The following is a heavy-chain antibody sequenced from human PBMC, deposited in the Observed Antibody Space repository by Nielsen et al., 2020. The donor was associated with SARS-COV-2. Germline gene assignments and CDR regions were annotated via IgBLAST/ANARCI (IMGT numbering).Heavy chain of an antibody. V-gene: IGHV3-9*01. CDR2: ISWNSGSI. CDR1: GFTFDDYA. Sequence: GGSLRLSCAASGFTFDDYAMHWVRQAPGKGLEWVSGISWNSGSIGYADSVKGRFTISRDNAKNSLYLQMNSLRAEDTALYHCARAPTLYRSSTSCYFEYFDYWGQGTLVTVSS. J-gene: IGHJ4*02. D-gene: IGHD2-2*01. CDR3: ARAPTLYRSSTSCYFEYFDY.